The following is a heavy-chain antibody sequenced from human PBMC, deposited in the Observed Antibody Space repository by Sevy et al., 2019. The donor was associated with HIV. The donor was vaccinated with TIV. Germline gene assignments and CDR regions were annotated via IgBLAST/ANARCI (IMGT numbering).Heavy chain of an antibody. CDR2: ISYDGSNK. J-gene: IGHJ6*02. D-gene: IGHD2-2*01. CDR1: GFTFSSYG. Sequence: GGSLRLSCAASGFTFSSYGMHWVHQAPGKGLEWVAVISYDGSNKYYADSVKGRFTISRDNSKNTLYLQMNSLRAEDTAVYYCAKDRDIVVVPAKDYYYYYGMDVWGQGTTVTVSS. V-gene: IGHV3-30*18. CDR3: AKDRDIVVVPAKDYYYYYGMDV.